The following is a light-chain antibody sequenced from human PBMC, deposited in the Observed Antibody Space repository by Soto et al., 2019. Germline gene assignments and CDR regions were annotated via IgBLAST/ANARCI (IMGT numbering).Light chain of an antibody. CDR1: SSDVGGYND. CDR2: DVS. V-gene: IGLV2-14*01. CDR3: SSYTSRSTLNTLI. J-gene: IGLJ1*01. Sequence: QSALTQPASVSGSPGQSVTISCTGTSSDVGGYNDVSWYQQHPGQATKLMIYDVSNRPSGVSNRFSGSKSGNTASLTISGLQAEDEEDYYCSSYTSRSTLNTLIFGTGTKVTVL.